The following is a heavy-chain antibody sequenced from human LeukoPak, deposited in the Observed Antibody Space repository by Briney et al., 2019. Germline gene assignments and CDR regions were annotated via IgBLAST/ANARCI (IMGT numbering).Heavy chain of an antibody. D-gene: IGHD4-17*01. CDR3: ARDRLTTVTRYYGMDV. V-gene: IGHV4-61*01. J-gene: IGHJ6*01. CDR2: IYYSGST. Sequence: PSETLSLTCTVSGGSVSSSSYYWSWIRQPPGKGLEWIGYIYYSGSTNYNPSLKSRVIISVDTSKNQFSLKLSSVTAADTAMYYCARDRLTTVTRYYGMDVWGQRDHGHRLL. CDR1: GGSVSSSSYY.